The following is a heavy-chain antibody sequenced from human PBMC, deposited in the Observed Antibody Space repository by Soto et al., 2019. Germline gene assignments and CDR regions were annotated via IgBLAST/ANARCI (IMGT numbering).Heavy chain of an antibody. CDR2: IESDGSYT. Sequence: EVQLVESGGGLVQPGGSLRLSCAASGFTFNTYWMQWVRQAPGKGLVWVSRIESDGSYTNYADFVKGRFTISRDNAKNTLFLQMNSLGAEDTAVYYCETGGSGYFTYWGLGTLVTVSS. J-gene: IGHJ4*02. V-gene: IGHV3-74*01. CDR3: ETGGSGYFTY. CDR1: GFTFNTYW. D-gene: IGHD3-22*01.